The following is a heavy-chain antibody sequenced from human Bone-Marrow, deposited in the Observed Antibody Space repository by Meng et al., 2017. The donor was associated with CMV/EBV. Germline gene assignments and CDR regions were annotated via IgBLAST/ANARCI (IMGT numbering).Heavy chain of an antibody. CDR2: MNPNSGNP. CDR3: ARGGYCSGGSCPYYYYYAMDV. J-gene: IGHJ6*02. Sequence: ASAKVACKASGYTFTSYDINWVRQATGQGLEWMGWMNPNSGNPVYSQKCQGRVPMTRNTSISTAYMELSSLRYEDTAVYYCARGGYCSGGSCPYYYYYAMDVWGQGTTVTASS. CDR1: GYTFTSYD. D-gene: IGHD2-15*01. V-gene: IGHV1-8*02.